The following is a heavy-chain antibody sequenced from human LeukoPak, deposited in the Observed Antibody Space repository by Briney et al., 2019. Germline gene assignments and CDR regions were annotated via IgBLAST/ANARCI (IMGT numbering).Heavy chain of an antibody. D-gene: IGHD5-18*01. J-gene: IGHJ4*02. CDR3: ARELSGYATA. CDR1: GYPISSVYS. V-gene: IGHV4-38-2*02. Sequence: PSETLALTYGVSGYPISSVYSWGWIRQPPGKGLEWIGSLYHSGSTYYNPSLKSRVTISVDTSKNQFTLKLSSVTAADTAVYYCARELSGYATAWGQGTLVTVSS. CDR2: LYHSGST.